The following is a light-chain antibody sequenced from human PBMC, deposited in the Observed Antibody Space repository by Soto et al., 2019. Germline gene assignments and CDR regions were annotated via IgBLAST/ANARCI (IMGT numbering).Light chain of an antibody. CDR2: DVN. CDR3: CSFAGSYNYV. Sequence: QSALTQPRSVSGSPGQSVTISCTGTSSDVGGYNYVSWYQQHPGEAPKLVISDVNKRPSGVPDRSSGSKSGNTASLTISGLQPDDEADYYCCSFAGSYNYVFGIGTKLTVL. J-gene: IGLJ1*01. CDR1: SSDVGGYNY. V-gene: IGLV2-11*01.